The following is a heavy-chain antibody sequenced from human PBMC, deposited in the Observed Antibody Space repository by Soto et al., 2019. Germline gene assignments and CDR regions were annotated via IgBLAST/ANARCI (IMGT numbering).Heavy chain of an antibody. D-gene: IGHD6-6*01. J-gene: IGHJ6*02. CDR3: ARRRVAVAARQYYYYVMDV. CDR1: GYTFTSYD. CDR2: INPNSGNT. V-gene: IGHV1-8*01. Sequence: VASVKVSCKASGYTFTSYDINWVRQATGQGLEWMGWINPNSGNTAYAQKFQGRVNMTRNTSTGTASMELSGLRSDDTAVYYCARRRVAVAARQYYYYVMDVWGQGTTVTVSS.